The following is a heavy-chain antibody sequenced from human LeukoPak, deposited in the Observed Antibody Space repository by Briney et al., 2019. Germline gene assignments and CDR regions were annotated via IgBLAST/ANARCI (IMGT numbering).Heavy chain of an antibody. CDR2: ISYDGGNE. J-gene: IGHJ4*02. D-gene: IGHD6-19*01. CDR3: ARDPPFSSGWSQNHFDH. Sequence: GGSLRLSCTPSGFIFEDFAMHWVRQAPGKGLNWGALISYDGGNENYADSVKGRFTISRDNSKNILYLHMNSLRPEDTAVYYCARDPPFSSGWSQNHFDHWGQGTLVTVSS. V-gene: IGHV3-30*04. CDR1: GFIFEDFA.